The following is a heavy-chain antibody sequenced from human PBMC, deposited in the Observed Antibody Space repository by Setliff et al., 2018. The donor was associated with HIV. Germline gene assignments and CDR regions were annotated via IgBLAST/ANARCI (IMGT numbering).Heavy chain of an antibody. CDR3: ARGTGSYGSDY. CDR2: IYSSGST. J-gene: IGHJ4*02. Sequence: SETLSLTCTVSGGSISRYHWTWIRQPAGKGLEWIGRIYSSGSTNYNPSLKSRVSMSVDTSKNQFSLKVNSVTAADTAVYYCARGTGSYGSDYWGQGTLVTVSS. CDR1: GGSISRYH. D-gene: IGHD5-18*01. V-gene: IGHV4-4*07.